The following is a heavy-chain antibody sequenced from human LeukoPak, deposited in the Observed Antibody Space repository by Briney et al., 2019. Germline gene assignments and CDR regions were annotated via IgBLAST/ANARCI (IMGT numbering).Heavy chain of an antibody. CDR3: VKDRWVDH. J-gene: IGHJ4*02. D-gene: IGHD6-13*01. V-gene: IGHV3-64D*06. Sequence: GGSLRLSCSASGFIFCPYAMHWVRQAPGKGLEYVSSISREGKTTYYADSVKGRFTISRDNSKNTLYLQMSSLRPEDTAVYYCVKDRWVDHWGQGTLVTVSS. CDR2: ISREGKTT. CDR1: GFIFCPYA.